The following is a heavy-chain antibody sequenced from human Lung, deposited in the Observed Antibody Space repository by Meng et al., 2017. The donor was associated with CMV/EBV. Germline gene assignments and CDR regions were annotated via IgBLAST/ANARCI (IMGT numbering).Heavy chain of an antibody. Sequence: QVRLVQSEAEVKKPGASAKVSCKASGYTFIDYYMHWVRQAPGQGLEXVGWINPKSGGTHYAQSFQGRVTITRDTSINTVYVEISSLKSDDTAVYYCTSAPGDYWGQGTLVTVSS. CDR3: TSAPGDY. CDR1: GYTFIDYY. V-gene: IGHV1-2*02. J-gene: IGHJ4*03. CDR2: INPKSGGT. D-gene: IGHD1-14*01.